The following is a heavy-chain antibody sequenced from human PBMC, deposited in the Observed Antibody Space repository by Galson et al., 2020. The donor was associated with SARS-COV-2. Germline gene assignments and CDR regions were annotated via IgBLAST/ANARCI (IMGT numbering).Heavy chain of an antibody. Sequence: ASAKVSCKTSGYTFTAYYIHWVRQAPGQGLEWMGWINPHTGGTNYAQTFQGWVTMTRDTSISTAYMALSRLKSDDTAVYYCARETEMATFNYFDYWGQGTLVTVSS. V-gene: IGHV1-2*04. D-gene: IGHD5-12*01. CDR3: ARETEMATFNYFDY. CDR2: INPHTGGT. J-gene: IGHJ4*02. CDR1: GYTFTAYY.